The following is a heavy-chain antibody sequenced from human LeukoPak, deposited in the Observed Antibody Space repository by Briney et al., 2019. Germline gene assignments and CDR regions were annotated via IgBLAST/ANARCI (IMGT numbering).Heavy chain of an antibody. D-gene: IGHD1-26*01. Sequence: RPSETLSLTCTVSGGSISSGSYYWSWIRQPAGKGLEWIGRIYTSGSTNYNPSLKSRVTISVDTSKSQFSLRLSSVTAADTAVYYCAGELLYPRKMGFDYWGQGTLVTVSS. CDR1: GGSISSGSYY. CDR3: AGELLYPRKMGFDY. J-gene: IGHJ4*02. V-gene: IGHV4-61*02. CDR2: IYTSGST.